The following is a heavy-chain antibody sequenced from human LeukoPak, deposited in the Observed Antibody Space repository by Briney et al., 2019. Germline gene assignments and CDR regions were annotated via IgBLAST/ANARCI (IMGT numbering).Heavy chain of an antibody. Sequence: GGSLRLSCAASGFTFRIFWMSWVRQAPGKGLEWVANIEQDGSEKYYVDSVKGRFTVSRDNAKNSLYLQMNSLRAEDTAVYYCARDGGYCANGVCHYFEYWGQGTLVTVSS. D-gene: IGHD2-8*01. CDR1: GFTFRIFW. V-gene: IGHV3-7*05. CDR3: ARDGGYCANGVCHYFEY. J-gene: IGHJ4*02. CDR2: IEQDGSEK.